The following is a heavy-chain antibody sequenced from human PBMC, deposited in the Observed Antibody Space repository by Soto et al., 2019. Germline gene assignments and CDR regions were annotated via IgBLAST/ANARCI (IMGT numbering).Heavy chain of an antibody. Sequence: QVQLVESGGGVVQPGRSLRLSCAASGFTFSSYGMHWVRQAPGKGLEWVALIWADGSNKYYADSVKGRFTISRDNPKXTXXXXXXXXXXXXXXXXXXXXXXXXXXPXNDYWGQGTLVTVSS. CDR2: IWADGSNK. J-gene: IGHJ4*02. CDR3: XXXXXXXXPXNDY. CDR1: GFTFSSYG. V-gene: IGHV3-33*01.